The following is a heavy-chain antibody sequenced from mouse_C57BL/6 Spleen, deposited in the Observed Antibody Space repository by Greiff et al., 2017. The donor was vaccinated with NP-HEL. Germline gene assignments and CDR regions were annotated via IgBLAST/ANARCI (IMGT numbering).Heavy chain of an antibody. D-gene: IGHD4-1*01. Sequence: VQLQQSGPELVKPGASVKISCKASGYAFSSSWMNWVKQRPGKGLEWSGRIYPGDGDTNYNGKFKGKATLTADKSSSTAYMQLSSLTSEDSAVYFCARSANWVDYWGQGTTLTVSS. CDR3: ARSANWVDY. J-gene: IGHJ2*01. V-gene: IGHV1-82*01. CDR1: GYAFSSSW. CDR2: IYPGDGDT.